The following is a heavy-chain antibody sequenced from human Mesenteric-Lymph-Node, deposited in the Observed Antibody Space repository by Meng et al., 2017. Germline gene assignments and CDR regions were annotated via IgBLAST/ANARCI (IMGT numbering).Heavy chain of an antibody. CDR2: IRFDGTIQ. V-gene: IGHV3-33*01. Sequence: GHLVGLGGGVAQPGRALRFSCAASGLTFSNYGMHWVRQAPGKGLEWVAHIRFDGTIQYYVEYVKGRFTVSRDDSKSTLYLQMDSLRVEDTAVYYCARYFWLEYWGQGTLVTVSS. CDR3: ARYFWLEY. D-gene: IGHD3-3*01. J-gene: IGHJ4*02. CDR1: GLTFSNYG.